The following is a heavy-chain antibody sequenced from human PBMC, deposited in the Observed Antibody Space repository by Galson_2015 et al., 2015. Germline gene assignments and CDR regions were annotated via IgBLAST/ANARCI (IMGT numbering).Heavy chain of an antibody. V-gene: IGHV3-53*01. CDR3: ARVSVEIVVVPAALFFDY. Sequence: SLRLSYAASGFTVSSNYMSWVRQAPGKGLEWVSVIYSGGSTYYADSVKGRFTISRDNSKNTLYLQMNSLRAEDTAVYYCARVSVEIVVVPAALFFDYWGQGTLVTVSS. D-gene: IGHD2-2*01. CDR2: IYSGGST. J-gene: IGHJ4*02. CDR1: GFTVSSNY.